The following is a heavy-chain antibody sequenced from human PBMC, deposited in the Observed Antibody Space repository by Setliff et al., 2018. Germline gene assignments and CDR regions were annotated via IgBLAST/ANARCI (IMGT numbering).Heavy chain of an antibody. CDR1: GYSISSGYH. Sequence: SETLSLTCAVSGYSISSGYHWTWIRQSPEKGLEWIGEINHRGSTNYNPSLKSRVTISIDTSRDQFSLKLISMIAADTAVYYCARGRNIAARLLDSWGQGTLVTVSS. D-gene: IGHD6-6*01. CDR2: INHRGST. V-gene: IGHV4-34*01. J-gene: IGHJ4*02. CDR3: ARGRNIAARLLDS.